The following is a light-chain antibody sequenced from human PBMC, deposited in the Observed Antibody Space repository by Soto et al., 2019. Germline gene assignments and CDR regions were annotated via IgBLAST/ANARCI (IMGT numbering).Light chain of an antibody. V-gene: IGKV3-11*01. J-gene: IGKJ5*01. CDR1: QSVSSY. Sequence: EIVMTQSPATQSVSPGERATLSCRASQSVSSYLAWYQQKPGQAPRLLIYDASNRATGIPARFSGSGSGTDFTLTISSLEPEDFAVYYCQQRSNWRTFGQGTRLEIK. CDR3: QQRSNWRT. CDR2: DAS.